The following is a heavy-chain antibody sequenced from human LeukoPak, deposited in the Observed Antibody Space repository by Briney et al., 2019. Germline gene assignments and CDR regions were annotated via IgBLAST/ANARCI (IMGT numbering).Heavy chain of an antibody. CDR1: GFTFSNHA. Sequence: GGSLRLSCAASGFTFSNHAMSWVRQAPGKGLECVSAISGSGGSTYYADSVKGRFTISRGNSKNTLYLQMNSLRVEDTAVYYCAKDITGHNRGWYDYWGQGTLVTVSS. CDR2: ISGSGGST. D-gene: IGHD6-19*01. CDR3: AKDITGHNRGWYDY. J-gene: IGHJ4*02. V-gene: IGHV3-23*01.